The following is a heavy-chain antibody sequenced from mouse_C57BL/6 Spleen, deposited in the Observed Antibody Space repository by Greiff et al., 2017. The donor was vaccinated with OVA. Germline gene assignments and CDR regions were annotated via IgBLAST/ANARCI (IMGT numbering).Heavy chain of an antibody. CDR1: GYSFTSYY. J-gene: IGHJ4*01. D-gene: IGHD1-1*01. CDR2: IYPGSGNT. CDR3: ALSYYYCSSLYAMDY. Sequence: VKVVESGPELVKPGASVKISCKASGYSFTSYYIHWVKQRPGQGLEWIGWIYPGSGNTKYNEKFKGKATLTADTSSSTAYMQLSSLTSEDSAFYYCALSYYYCSSLYAMDYWGQGTSVTVSS. V-gene: IGHV1-66*01.